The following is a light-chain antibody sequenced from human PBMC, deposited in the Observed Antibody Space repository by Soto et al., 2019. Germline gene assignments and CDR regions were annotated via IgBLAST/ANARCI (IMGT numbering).Light chain of an antibody. CDR3: QHYNSYSEA. CDR2: DGS. J-gene: IGKJ1*01. CDR1: QSINGN. V-gene: IGKV1-5*01. Sequence: DNPITQAPSSLSASVGARVTITCRASQSINGNLNWYQQKLGKPPQLLIFDGSTLEGGVPLRFSGSGSGTEFTLTISSLQPDDFATYYCQHYNSYSEAFGQGTKVDIK.